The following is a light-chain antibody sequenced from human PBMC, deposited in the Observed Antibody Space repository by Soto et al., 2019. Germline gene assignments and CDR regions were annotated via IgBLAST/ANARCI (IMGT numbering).Light chain of an antibody. Sequence: DIQMTQSPSTVSASVGDRVTITCRASQNIISWLAWYQQQPGRAPKLLIYAASILQSGVPSWFSGSGSGTAFTLTINSLQPEDFATYYCQQAYGFPVTFGQGTRLEIK. CDR1: QNIISW. V-gene: IGKV1-12*01. J-gene: IGKJ5*01. CDR2: AAS. CDR3: QQAYGFPVT.